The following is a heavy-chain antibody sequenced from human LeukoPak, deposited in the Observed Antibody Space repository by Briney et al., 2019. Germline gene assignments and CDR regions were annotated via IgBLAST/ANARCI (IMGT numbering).Heavy chain of an antibody. V-gene: IGHV3-48*02. CDR1: GFTFNNYW. Sequence: GGSLRLSCAASGFTFNNYWMHWVRQAPGKGLEWVSYISSSSSTIYYADSVKSRFTISRDNAKNSLYLQMNGLRDEDTAVYYCARPTTYYYGSGSFSYYMDVWGKGTTVTVSS. CDR3: ARPTTYYYGSGSFSYYMDV. D-gene: IGHD3-10*01. CDR2: ISSSSSTI. J-gene: IGHJ6*03.